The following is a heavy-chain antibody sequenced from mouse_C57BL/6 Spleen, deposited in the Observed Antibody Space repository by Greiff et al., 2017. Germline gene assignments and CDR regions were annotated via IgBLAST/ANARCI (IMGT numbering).Heavy chain of an antibody. J-gene: IGHJ3*01. CDR2: IDPSDSYT. V-gene: IGHV1-59*01. CDR3: ARKDYYAAFAY. Sequence: QVQLKQPGAELVRPGTSVKLSCKASGYTFTSYWMHWVKQRPGQGLEWIGVIDPSDSYTNYNQKFKGKATLTVDTSSSTAYMQLSSLTSEDSAVYYCARKDYYAAFAYWGQGTLVTVSA. CDR1: GYTFTSYW. D-gene: IGHD1-1*01.